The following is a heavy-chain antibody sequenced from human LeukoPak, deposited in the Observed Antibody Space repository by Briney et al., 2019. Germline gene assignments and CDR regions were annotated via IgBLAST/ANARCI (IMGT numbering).Heavy chain of an antibody. CDR3: ARDDSSGYYYDEYDYYYGMDV. Sequence: SETLSLTCTVSGGSISSGGYYWSWIRQPPGKGLEWIGYIYHSGSTYYNPSLKSRVTISVDRSKNQFSLKLSSVTAADTAVYYCARDDSSGYYYDEYDYYYGMDVWGQGTTVTVSS. CDR1: GGSISSGGYY. J-gene: IGHJ6*02. D-gene: IGHD3-22*01. V-gene: IGHV4-30-2*01. CDR2: IYHSGST.